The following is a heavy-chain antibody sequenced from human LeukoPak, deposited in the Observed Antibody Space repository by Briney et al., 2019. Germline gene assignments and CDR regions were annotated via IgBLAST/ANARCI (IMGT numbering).Heavy chain of an antibody. CDR1: GFPFSRHW. V-gene: IGHV3-74*03. J-gene: IGHJ6*02. Sequence: GGSLRFSCVGSGFPFSRHWMHWVRQAPGKGLVWVSRVYDDGSRPAYADSAKGRFTISRDNAENTVYLQMNSLRVEDTAVYYCARGLRDDYGTDVWGQGATVTVSS. CDR2: VYDDGSRP. CDR3: ARGLRDDYGTDV.